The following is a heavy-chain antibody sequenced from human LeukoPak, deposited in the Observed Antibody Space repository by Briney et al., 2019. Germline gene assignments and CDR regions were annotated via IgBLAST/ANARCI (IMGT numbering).Heavy chain of an antibody. Sequence: SETLSLTCTVSGGSISSYYWSGIRQPPGKGLEWIGYIYDSGTTNYNPSLKSRVTVSVDTSKNQFSLKLSSVTAADTAVYYCARDPGGYFFDYWGQGTLVTVSS. CDR1: GGSISSYY. D-gene: IGHD3-10*01. CDR3: ARDPGGYFFDY. CDR2: IYDSGTT. J-gene: IGHJ4*02. V-gene: IGHV4-59*01.